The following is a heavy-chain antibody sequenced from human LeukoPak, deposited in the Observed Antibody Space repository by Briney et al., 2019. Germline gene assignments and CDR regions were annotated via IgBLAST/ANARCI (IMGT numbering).Heavy chain of an antibody. CDR2: ISGSDGST. J-gene: IGHJ4*02. CDR1: GFTFSSYA. Sequence: GGSLRLSCAASGFTFSSYAMSWVRQAPGKGLEWVSGISGSDGSTYYADSVKGRFTISRDNSKNTLYLQMNSLRAEDTAVYYCAKASSAGIAVAGTEGYFDYWGQGTLVTVSS. V-gene: IGHV3-23*01. CDR3: AKASSAGIAVAGTEGYFDY. D-gene: IGHD6-19*01.